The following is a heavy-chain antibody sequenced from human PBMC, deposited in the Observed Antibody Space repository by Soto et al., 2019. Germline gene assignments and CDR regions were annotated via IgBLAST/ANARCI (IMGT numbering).Heavy chain of an antibody. Sequence: EVQLLESGGGLVQPGGSLRLSCAASGFTFSSYAMNWVRQAPGKGLEWVSTISGSGGSPYSADSVKGRFTISRDNSKNTLYLQMNSLRAEDTAIYYCAKEGTSRWYYFDYWGQGTLVTVSS. CDR1: GFTFSSYA. J-gene: IGHJ4*02. D-gene: IGHD6-19*01. CDR3: AKEGTSRWYYFDY. CDR2: ISGSGGSP. V-gene: IGHV3-23*01.